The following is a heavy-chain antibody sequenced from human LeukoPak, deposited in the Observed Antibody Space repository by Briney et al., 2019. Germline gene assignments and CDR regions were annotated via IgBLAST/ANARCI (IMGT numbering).Heavy chain of an antibody. J-gene: IGHJ3*02. CDR3: ARIGNEYYDILTGFPQGAFDI. V-gene: IGHV5-51*01. CDR2: IYPGDSDT. Sequence: GESLKISCKGSGYSFTSYWIGWVRQMPGKGLEWMGIIYPGDSDTRYSPSFQGQVTISADKSISTAYLQWSSLKASDTAMYYCARIGNEYYDILTGFPQGAFDIWGQGTMVTVSS. D-gene: IGHD3-9*01. CDR1: GYSFTSYW.